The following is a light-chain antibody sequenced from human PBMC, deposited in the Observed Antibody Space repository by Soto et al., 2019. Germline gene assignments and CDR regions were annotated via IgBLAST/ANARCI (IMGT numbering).Light chain of an antibody. CDR2: QAS. J-gene: IGKJ2*01. CDR1: QSVSSW. V-gene: IGKV1-5*03. Sequence: DIQMTQSPSTLSASVGDRVTITCRASQSVSSWLAWYQQKPGKATELLIYQASNLESGVPSRFSGSGSGTEYTLTISSLQPDDFATYYCQQYNSYSYTFGQGTKLEIK. CDR3: QQYNSYSYT.